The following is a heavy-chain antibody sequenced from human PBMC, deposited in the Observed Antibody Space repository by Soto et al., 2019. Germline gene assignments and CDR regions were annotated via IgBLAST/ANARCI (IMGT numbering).Heavy chain of an antibody. CDR3: AGSGIAAAGTATEYFQH. CDR1: GGTFSSYA. CDR2: ISPIFGTA. D-gene: IGHD6-13*01. J-gene: IGHJ1*01. V-gene: IGHV1-69*01. Sequence: QVQLVQSGAEVKKPGSSVKVSCKASGGTFSSYAISWVRQAPGQGLEWMGGISPIFGTANYAQKFQGRVTITADESTSTAYMELSSLRSEDTAVYYCAGSGIAAAGTATEYFQHWGQGTLVTVSS.